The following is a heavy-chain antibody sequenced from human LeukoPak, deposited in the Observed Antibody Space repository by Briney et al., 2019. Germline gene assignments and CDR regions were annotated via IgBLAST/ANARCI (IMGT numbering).Heavy chain of an antibody. CDR1: GGSFSGYY. D-gene: IGHD3-9*01. CDR2: INHSGST. Sequence: SETLSLTCAVYGGSFSGYYWSWIRQPPGKGLEWIGEINHSGSTNYNPSLKSRVTISVDTSKNQFSLKLSSVTAADTAVYYCARGVGRKDVLRYFDWLGDYYYYYYMDVWGKGTTVTISS. CDR3: ARGVGRKDVLRYFDWLGDYYYYYYMDV. V-gene: IGHV4-34*01. J-gene: IGHJ6*03.